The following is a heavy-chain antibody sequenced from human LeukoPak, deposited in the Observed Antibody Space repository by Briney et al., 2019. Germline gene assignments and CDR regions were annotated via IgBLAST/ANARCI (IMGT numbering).Heavy chain of an antibody. J-gene: IGHJ4*02. CDR1: GGSISSYF. V-gene: IGHV4-4*07. CDR3: AREGSGARPLDY. CDR2: IYPSRTT. Sequence: SETLSLTCNVSGGSISSYFWSWIRQPAGKGLEWIGRIYPSRTTNYNPSLKSRVTMSLNTSTNQISLELSSVTAADTALYYCAREGSGARPLDYWGQGTLVTVSS. D-gene: IGHD6-6*01.